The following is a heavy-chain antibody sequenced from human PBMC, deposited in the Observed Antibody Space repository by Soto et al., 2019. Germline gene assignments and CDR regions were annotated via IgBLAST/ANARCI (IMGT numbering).Heavy chain of an antibody. CDR1: GYTFTGYY. CDR2: INPNSGGT. J-gene: IGHJ4*02. D-gene: IGHD6-13*01. CDR3: AREYTSVSGIAAAGPFDY. V-gene: IGHV1-2*02. Sequence: ASVKVSCKASGYTFTGYYMHWVRQAPGQGLEWMGWINPNSGGTNYAQKFQGRVTMTRDTSISTAYMELSRLRSDDTAVYYCAREYTSVSGIAAAGPFDYWGQGTLVTVSS.